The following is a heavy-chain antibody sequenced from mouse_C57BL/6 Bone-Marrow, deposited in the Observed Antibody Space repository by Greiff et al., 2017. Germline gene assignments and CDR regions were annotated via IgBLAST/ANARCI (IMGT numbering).Heavy chain of an antibody. V-gene: IGHV2-2*01. Sequence: VKLVESGPGLVQPSQSLSIPCTVSGFSLTSYGVHWVRQSPGKGLEWLGVIWSGGSTVYNAAFITRLSISKDNSKSQVFFKRNSLQADDTAIYYCARGDSSGSWFAYWGQGTLVTVSA. CDR1: GFSLTSYG. J-gene: IGHJ3*01. CDR2: IWSGGST. D-gene: IGHD3-2*02. CDR3: ARGDSSGSWFAY.